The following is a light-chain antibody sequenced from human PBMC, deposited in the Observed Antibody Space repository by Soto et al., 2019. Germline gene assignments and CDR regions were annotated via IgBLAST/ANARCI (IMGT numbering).Light chain of an antibody. CDR3: ATWDDSLNGV. Sequence: QAVVTQPPSASGTPGQRVTISCSGSSSNIGSNAVTWYQQFPGTAPKLLIYSNNQRPSGVPDRFSGSKSGTSASLAISGLQSEDEADYYCATWDDSLNGVFGGGTKLTVL. CDR1: SSNIGSNA. V-gene: IGLV1-44*01. J-gene: IGLJ3*02. CDR2: SNN.